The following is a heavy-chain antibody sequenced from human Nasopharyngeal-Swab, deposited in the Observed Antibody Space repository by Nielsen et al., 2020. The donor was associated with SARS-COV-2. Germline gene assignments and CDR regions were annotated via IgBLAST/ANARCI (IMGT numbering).Heavy chain of an antibody. CDR3: ARKASSSWYSGWFDP. J-gene: IGHJ5*02. CDR2: FFHSGGT. CDR1: GGSISSYY. Sequence: SETRSLTCSVSGGSISSYYWNWIRQSPGKGLEGIGYFFHSGGTNYNPSFKSRVTISIDTSNNQVSLKLSSVTAADTAVYYCARKASSSWYSGWFDPWGQGTLVTVSS. D-gene: IGHD6-13*01. V-gene: IGHV4-59*13.